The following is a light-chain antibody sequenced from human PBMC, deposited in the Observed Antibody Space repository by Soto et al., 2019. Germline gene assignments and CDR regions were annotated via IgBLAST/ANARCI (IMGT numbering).Light chain of an antibody. CDR3: QQSSSTPLT. CDR1: ESISLY. CDR2: GAS. J-gene: IGKJ4*01. Sequence: IHMTQSPSSLSASVGDRVTITCRASESISLYLNWYQHKPGQAPKLLIYGASKLQGGVPPRFSGSGSGTDFTLSITSLQTEDFATYYCQQSSSTPLTFGGGTKVDIK. V-gene: IGKV1-39*01.